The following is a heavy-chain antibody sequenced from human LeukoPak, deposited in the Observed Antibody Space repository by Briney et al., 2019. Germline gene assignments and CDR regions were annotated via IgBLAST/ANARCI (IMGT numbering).Heavy chain of an antibody. CDR1: GYTFTGYY. J-gene: IGHJ4*02. D-gene: IGHD6-13*01. V-gene: IGHV1-2*02. CDR3: AREDTAAAVYYFDY. Sequence: ASVKVSCKASGYTFTGYYMHWVRQAPGQGLEWMGWINPNSGGTNYAQKFQGRVTMTRDTSISTAYMELSRLRSVDTAVYYCAREDTAAAVYYFDYWGQGTLVTVSS. CDR2: INPNSGGT.